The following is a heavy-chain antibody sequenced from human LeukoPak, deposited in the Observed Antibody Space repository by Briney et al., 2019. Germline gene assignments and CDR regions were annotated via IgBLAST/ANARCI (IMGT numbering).Heavy chain of an antibody. CDR3: ARKYSSSSPFDY. V-gene: IGHV4-4*09. CDR1: GGSISSYY. J-gene: IGHJ4*02. CDR2: IYSSGST. Sequence: SETLSLTCTVSGGSISSYYWSWIRQPPGKGLEWIGYIYSSGSTNYNPSLKSRVTISVDTSKNQFSLKPSSVTAADTAVYYCARKYSSSSPFDYWGQGTLVTVSS. D-gene: IGHD6-6*01.